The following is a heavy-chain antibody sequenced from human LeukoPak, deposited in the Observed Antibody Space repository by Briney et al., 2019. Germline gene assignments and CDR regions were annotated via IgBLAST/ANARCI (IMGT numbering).Heavy chain of an antibody. V-gene: IGHV3-23*01. D-gene: IGHD2-21*02. Sequence: GGSLRLSCAASGFTFTTYAMGWVRQAPGKGLQWVSSIKGGGGDPFYADSVKGRFTISRDNSKNTLFLQLNSLRAEDSAVYYCAKGGHDCNPFHWWGQGTLVTVSS. J-gene: IGHJ4*02. CDR1: GFTFTTYA. CDR3: AKGGHDCNPFHW. CDR2: IKGGGGDP.